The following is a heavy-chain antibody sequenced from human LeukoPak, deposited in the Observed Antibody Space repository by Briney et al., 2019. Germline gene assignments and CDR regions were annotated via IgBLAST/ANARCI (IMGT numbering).Heavy chain of an antibody. D-gene: IGHD1-14*01. CDR1: GFTSSNYW. J-gene: IGHJ3*02. CDR2: IKQDGSEK. Sequence: GGSLRLSCAASGFTSSNYWMSWVRQAPGKGLEWVGNIKQDGSEKYYVDSVKGRFTISRDNAENSLFLQMNSLRAEDTALYHCTRAGEEVAFDIWGQGTMVTVSS. CDR3: TRAGEEVAFDI. V-gene: IGHV3-7*03.